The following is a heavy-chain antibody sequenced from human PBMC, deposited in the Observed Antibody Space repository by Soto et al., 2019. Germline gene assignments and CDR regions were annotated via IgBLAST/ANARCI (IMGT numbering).Heavy chain of an antibody. D-gene: IGHD3-10*01. CDR1: GFSLSTSGVG. J-gene: IGHJ5*02. CDR2: IYWDDDK. CDR3: AHSAPTQGRGIGGWFDP. Sequence: QITLKESGPTLVKPTQTLTLTCTFSGFSLSTSGVGVGWIRQPPGKALEWLALIYWDDDKRYSPSLKSRLTITKATSKNHVVLTMPNMDPVDTATYYRAHSAPTQGRGIGGWFDPWGQGTLVTVSS. V-gene: IGHV2-5*02.